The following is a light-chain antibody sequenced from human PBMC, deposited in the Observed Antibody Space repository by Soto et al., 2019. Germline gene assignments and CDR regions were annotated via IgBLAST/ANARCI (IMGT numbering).Light chain of an antibody. Sequence: QSVLTQPPSASGTPGQRVTISCSGSRSNIESNDVYWYHQLPGTAPKLLIYRNDQRPSGVPDRFSGSRSGTSASLAISGLRSDDEADYYCAAWDDSLTGGVFGGGTKLTVL. V-gene: IGLV1-47*01. CDR3: AAWDDSLTGGV. CDR2: RND. CDR1: RSNIESND. J-gene: IGLJ3*02.